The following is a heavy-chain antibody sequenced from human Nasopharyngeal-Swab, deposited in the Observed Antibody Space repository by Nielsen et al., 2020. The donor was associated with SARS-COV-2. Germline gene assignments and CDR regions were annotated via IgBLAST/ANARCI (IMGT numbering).Heavy chain of an antibody. Sequence: GGSLRLSCAASGFTFSDYYMSWIRQAPGKGLEWVSYISSSSSYTNYADSVKGRFTISRDNAKNSLYLQMNSLRAEDTAVYYCAREAASGYDSYYYYGMDVWGQGTTVTVSS. J-gene: IGHJ6*02. CDR1: GFTFSDYY. CDR3: AREAASGYDSYYYYGMDV. CDR2: ISSSSSYT. D-gene: IGHD5-12*01. V-gene: IGHV3-11*06.